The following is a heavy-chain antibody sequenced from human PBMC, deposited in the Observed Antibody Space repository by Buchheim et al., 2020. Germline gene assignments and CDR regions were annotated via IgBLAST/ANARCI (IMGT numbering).Heavy chain of an antibody. CDR3: AKDFHMDLDYYYYGMDV. J-gene: IGHJ6*02. CDR2: ISYDGSNK. Sequence: VQLVESGGGLVKPGGSLRLSCAASGFTFSSYGMHWVRQAPGKGLEWVAVISYDGSNKYYADSVKGRFTISRDNSKNTLYLQMNSLRAEDTAVYYCAKDFHMDLDYYYYGMDVWGQGTT. CDR1: GFTFSSYG. V-gene: IGHV3-30*18. D-gene: IGHD2-2*03.